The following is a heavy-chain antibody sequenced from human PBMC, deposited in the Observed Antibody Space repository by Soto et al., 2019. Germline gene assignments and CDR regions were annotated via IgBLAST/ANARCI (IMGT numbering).Heavy chain of an antibody. D-gene: IGHD3-10*01. CDR2: IDPSDSFT. V-gene: IGHV5-10-1*01. Sequence: PGASLKISCEASGYTFTNFWISWVRQLPGKGLEWMGRIDPSDSFTNYSPSFQGHVTISTDESFSTAYLQWSSLKVSDSAMYYCARTHARRGIIDYWGQGALVTVSS. CDR1: GYTFTNFW. J-gene: IGHJ4*02. CDR3: ARTHARRGIIDY.